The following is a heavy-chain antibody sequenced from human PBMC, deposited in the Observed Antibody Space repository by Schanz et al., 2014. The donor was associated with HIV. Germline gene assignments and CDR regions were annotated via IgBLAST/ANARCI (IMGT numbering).Heavy chain of an antibody. CDR1: GGTFSSSA. CDR2: IIPIFDTT. J-gene: IGHJ4*02. V-gene: IGHV1-69*06. CDR3: ARTYTGDWSTGAD. Sequence: QVQLVQSGAEVQKPGSSVKVSCKASGGTFSSSAISWVRQAPGQGLEWMGGIIPIFDTTNYAQKFQGRVTSTADKSTSTVYMDLSSLRSEDTAVYYCARTYTGDWSTGADWGQGTLVTVSS. D-gene: IGHD2-21*02.